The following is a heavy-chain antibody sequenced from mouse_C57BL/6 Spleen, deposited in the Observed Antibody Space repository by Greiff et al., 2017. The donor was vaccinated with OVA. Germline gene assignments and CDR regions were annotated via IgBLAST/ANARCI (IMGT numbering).Heavy chain of an antibody. CDR1: GFTFSDSG. V-gene: IGHV5-17*01. Sequence: EVQVVESVAGFVKPGGSLKLSCAASGFTFSDSGMHWVRQAPEQGLEWVAYISSGSSTIYYAATVQGRFTISRDNAKNTLFLQLPRLRSEDTAMYYCACWVLRYYFGYWGHGTTLSVAT. CDR3: ACWVLRYYFGY. J-gene: IGHJ2*01. CDR2: ISSGSSTI. D-gene: IGHD1-1*01.